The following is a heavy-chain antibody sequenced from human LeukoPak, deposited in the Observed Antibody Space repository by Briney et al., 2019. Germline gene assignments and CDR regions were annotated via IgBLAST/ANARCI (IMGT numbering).Heavy chain of an antibody. Sequence: PGGSLRLSCAASGFTVSTNYMSWVRQAPGKGLEWVSAISGSGGSTYYADSVKGRFTISRDNSKNALCLQMNSLRAEDTAVYYCAKGFIGRSGKKGALDAFDIWGQGTMVTVSS. D-gene: IGHD1-26*01. V-gene: IGHV3-23*01. CDR3: AKGFIGRSGKKGALDAFDI. CDR1: GFTVSTNY. J-gene: IGHJ3*02. CDR2: ISGSGGST.